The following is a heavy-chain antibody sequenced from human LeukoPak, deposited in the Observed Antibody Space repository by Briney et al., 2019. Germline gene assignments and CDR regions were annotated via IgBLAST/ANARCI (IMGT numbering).Heavy chain of an antibody. Sequence: SVKVSCKASGGTFSSYAISWVRQAPGQWLEWMGRIIPIFGTANYAQKFQGRVTITTDESTSTAYMELSSLRSEDTAVYYCAREETAAANWFDPWGQGTLVTVSS. CDR1: GGTFSSYA. J-gene: IGHJ5*02. D-gene: IGHD6-13*01. CDR3: AREETAAANWFDP. CDR2: IIPIFGTA. V-gene: IGHV1-69*05.